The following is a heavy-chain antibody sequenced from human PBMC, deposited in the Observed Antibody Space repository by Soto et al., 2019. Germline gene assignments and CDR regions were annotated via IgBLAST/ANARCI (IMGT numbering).Heavy chain of an antibody. V-gene: IGHV3-30-3*01. Sequence: VQLVESGGGLVKPGGSLRLSCVASGFTFRTYTMNWVRQAPGKGLEWIGHVSAYGVTNYNPSLESRITISPDTTKNQISLKVTSVTAADTAVYYCASDRSGSYETFDYWGQGTLVTVSS. J-gene: IGHJ4*02. D-gene: IGHD3-22*01. CDR1: GFTFRTYT. CDR2: VSAYGVTN. CDR3: ASDRSGSYETFDY.